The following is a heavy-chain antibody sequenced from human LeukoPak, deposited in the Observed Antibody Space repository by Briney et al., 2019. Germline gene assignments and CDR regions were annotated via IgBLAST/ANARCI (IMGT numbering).Heavy chain of an antibody. CDR2: IIPIFGIA. D-gene: IGHD4-17*01. Sequence: GASVKVSCKASGGTFSSYAISWVRQAPGQGLEWMGGIIPIFGIANYAQKFQGRVTITADKSTSTAYMELSSLRSEDTAVYYCARSTVTTSGWFDPWGQGTLVTVSS. V-gene: IGHV1-69*10. CDR3: ARSTVTTSGWFDP. CDR1: GGTFSSYA. J-gene: IGHJ5*02.